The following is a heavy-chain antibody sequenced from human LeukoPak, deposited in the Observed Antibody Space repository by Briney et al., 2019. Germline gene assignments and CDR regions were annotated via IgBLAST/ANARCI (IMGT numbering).Heavy chain of an antibody. J-gene: IGHJ4*02. D-gene: IGHD3-22*01. V-gene: IGHV3-48*01. CDR3: AKDFPYYYDTSGYYHDY. CDR2: ISISTSSI. CDR1: GFTFSSYS. Sequence: GGSLRLSCVGSGFTFSSYSMSWVRQAPGKGLEWVSYISISTSSIDYADSVKGRFTISRDNAKNSLYLQMNGLRAEDTAVYYCAKDFPYYYDTSGYYHDYWGQGTLVTVSS.